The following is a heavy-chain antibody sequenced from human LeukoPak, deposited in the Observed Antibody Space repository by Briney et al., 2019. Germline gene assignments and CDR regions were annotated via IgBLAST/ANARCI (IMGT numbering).Heavy chain of an antibody. Sequence: GGSLRLSCAASGFTFSSYSMNWARQAPGKGLEWVSSISSSSSYIYYADSVEGRFTISRDNAKNSLYLQMNSLRAEDTAVYYCASPATGGSSDPNAFDIWGQGTMVTVSS. CDR2: ISSSSSYI. J-gene: IGHJ3*02. CDR3: ASPATGGSSDPNAFDI. V-gene: IGHV3-21*01. CDR1: GFTFSSYS. D-gene: IGHD6-6*01.